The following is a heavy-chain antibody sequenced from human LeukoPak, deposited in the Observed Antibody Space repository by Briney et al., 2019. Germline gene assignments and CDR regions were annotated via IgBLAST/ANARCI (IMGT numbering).Heavy chain of an antibody. J-gene: IGHJ6*02. V-gene: IGHV4-34*01. CDR1: GGSFSGYY. CDR3: ARGFRNHKTNHGMDV. D-gene: IGHD1-14*01. Sequence: SETLSLTCAVYGGSFSGYYWSWIRQPPGKGLEWIGDINHSGSTNYNPSLKSRVTISVDTSKNQFSLKLSSVTAADTAVYYCARGFRNHKTNHGMDVWGQGTTVTVSS. CDR2: INHSGST.